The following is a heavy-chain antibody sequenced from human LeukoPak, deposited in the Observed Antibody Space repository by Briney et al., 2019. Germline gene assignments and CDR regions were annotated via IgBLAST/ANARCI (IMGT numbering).Heavy chain of an antibody. V-gene: IGHV3-48*04. D-gene: IGHD4-17*01. J-gene: IGHJ6*02. CDR3: ARGTTVTWDYGMDV. Sequence: GGSLRLSCAASGFTFSSYSMDWVRQAPGKGLEWVSYISSSSSTIYYADSVKGRFTISRDNAKNSLYLQMNSLRAEDTAVYYCARGTTVTWDYGMDVWGQGTTVTVSS. CDR2: ISSSSSTI. CDR1: GFTFSSYS.